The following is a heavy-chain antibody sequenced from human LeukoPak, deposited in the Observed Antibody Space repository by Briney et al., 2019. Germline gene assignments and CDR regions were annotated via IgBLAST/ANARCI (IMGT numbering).Heavy chain of an antibody. CDR2: INPNSGGT. CDR3: ARDGTSIAARDAFDI. D-gene: IGHD6-6*01. V-gene: IGHV1-2*02. CDR1: GYIFSNYV. Sequence: ASVKVSCKGSGYIFSNYVMHWVRQAPGQGLEWMGWINPNSGGTNYAQKFQGRVTMTRDTSISTAYMELSRLRSDDTAVYYCARDGTSIAARDAFDIWGQGTMVTVSS. J-gene: IGHJ3*02.